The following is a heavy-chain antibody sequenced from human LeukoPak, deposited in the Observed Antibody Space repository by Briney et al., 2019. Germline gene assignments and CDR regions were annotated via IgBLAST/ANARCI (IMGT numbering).Heavy chain of an antibody. D-gene: IGHD1-26*01. V-gene: IGHV4-4*07. CDR2: IYSSGST. CDR1: GGSISSYY. CDR3: ARMYSGTYGGIDY. Sequence: SETLSLTCTVSGGSISSYYWSWIRQPAGEGLEWIGRIYSSGSTNYNPSLRSRVTLSVATSKNQFSLKLSSVPAADTAVYYCARMYSGTYGGIDYWGQGTLVTVSS. J-gene: IGHJ4*02.